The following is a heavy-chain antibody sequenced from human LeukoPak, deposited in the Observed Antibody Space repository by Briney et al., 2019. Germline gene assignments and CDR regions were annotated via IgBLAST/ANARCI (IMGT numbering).Heavy chain of an antibody. D-gene: IGHD2-15*01. CDR1: GYTFTSYW. Sequence: ESLKISCTGSGYTFTSYWIGWVRQVPGKGLEWMGIIYPGDSDARYSPSFQGQVTISVDKSISTAYLQWSSLKASDTALYFCARHLRASGGHFYAMDVWGQGTTVTVSS. CDR2: IYPGDSDA. V-gene: IGHV5-51*01. J-gene: IGHJ6*02. CDR3: ARHLRASGGHFYAMDV.